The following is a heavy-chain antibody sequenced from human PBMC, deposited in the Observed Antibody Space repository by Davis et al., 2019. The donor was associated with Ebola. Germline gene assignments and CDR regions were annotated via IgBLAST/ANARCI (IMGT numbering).Heavy chain of an antibody. V-gene: IGHV3-30-3*01. CDR3: ARATVLDH. Sequence: GESLKTSCAASGFTFSSYAMHWVRQAPGKGLEWVAVISYDGSNKYYADSVKGRFTISRDNSKNTLYLQMNSLRAEDTAVYYCARATVLDHWGQGTLVTVSS. CDR2: ISYDGSNK. CDR1: GFTFSSYA. D-gene: IGHD1-14*01. J-gene: IGHJ5*02.